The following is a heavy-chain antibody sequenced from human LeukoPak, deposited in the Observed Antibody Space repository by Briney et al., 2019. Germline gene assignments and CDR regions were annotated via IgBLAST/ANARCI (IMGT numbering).Heavy chain of an antibody. J-gene: IGHJ3*02. D-gene: IGHD3-22*01. Sequence: GGSPRPSCAASGFTFSGYYMTWIRQAPGKGLEWVSYISSSSGNINYADSVKGRFTISRDNAKNSLYLQMNTLRAEDTAVYYCARPYYDRSGYYCAFDIWGQGTMVTVSS. V-gene: IGHV3-11*03. CDR3: ARPYYDRSGYYCAFDI. CDR1: GFTFSGYY. CDR2: ISSSSGNI.